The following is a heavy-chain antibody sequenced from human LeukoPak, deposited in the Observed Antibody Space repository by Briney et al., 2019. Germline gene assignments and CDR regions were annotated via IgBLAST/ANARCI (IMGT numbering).Heavy chain of an antibody. D-gene: IGHD1-26*01. CDR2: ISYDGSNK. CDR3: ARSEGATTWPFDY. Sequence: GGSLRLSCAASGFTFSSYAMHWVRQAPGKGLEWVAVISYDGSNKYYADSVKGRFTISRDNSKNTLYLQMNSLRAEDTAVYYCARSEGATTWPFDYWGQGTLVTVSS. V-gene: IGHV3-30-3*01. J-gene: IGHJ4*02. CDR1: GFTFSSYA.